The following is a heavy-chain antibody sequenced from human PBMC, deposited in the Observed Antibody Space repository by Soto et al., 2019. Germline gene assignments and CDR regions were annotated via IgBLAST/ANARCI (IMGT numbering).Heavy chain of an antibody. Sequence: PGGSLRLSCAASGFTFSSYAMSWVRQAPGKGLEWVSAISGSGGSTYYADSVKGRFTISRDNSKNTLYLQMNSLRAEDTAVYYCAKDDSSSWYYYYYYMDVWGKGTMVTVSS. CDR1: GFTFSSYA. CDR3: AKDDSSSWYYYYYYMDV. J-gene: IGHJ6*03. V-gene: IGHV3-23*01. CDR2: ISGSGGST. D-gene: IGHD6-13*01.